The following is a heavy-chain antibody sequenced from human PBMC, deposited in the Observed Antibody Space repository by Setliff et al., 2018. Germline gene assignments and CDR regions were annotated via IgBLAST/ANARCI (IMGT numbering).Heavy chain of an antibody. J-gene: IGHJ4*02. CDR2: INHSGST. CDR1: GGSFSGYY. V-gene: IGHV4-34*01. CDR3: ARGYGYSSGWYRVYFDY. Sequence: SETLSLTCAVYGGSFSGYYWSWIRRPPGKGLEWIGEINHSGSTNYNLSLKSRVTISVDTSKNQFSLKLSSVTAADTAVYYCARGYGYSSGWYRVYFDYWGQGTLVTVSS. D-gene: IGHD6-19*01.